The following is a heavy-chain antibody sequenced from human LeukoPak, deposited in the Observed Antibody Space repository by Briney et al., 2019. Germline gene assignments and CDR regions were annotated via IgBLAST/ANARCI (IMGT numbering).Heavy chain of an antibody. CDR1: GFTFSDYY. Sequence: GGSMRLSCAASGFTFSDYYMSWIRQAPGKGLEWVSYISSSGSTIYYADSVKGRFTISRDNAKNSLYLQMNSLRAEDTAVYYCARDRRPVVTQYWGQGTLVTVSS. CDR3: ARDRRPVVTQY. CDR2: ISSSGSTI. D-gene: IGHD4-23*01. J-gene: IGHJ4*02. V-gene: IGHV3-11*04.